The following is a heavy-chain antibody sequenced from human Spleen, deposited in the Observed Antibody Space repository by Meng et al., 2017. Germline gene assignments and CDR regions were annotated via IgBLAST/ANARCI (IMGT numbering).Heavy chain of an antibody. CDR3: ARVHNTGDSRDY. Sequence: SVKVSCKASGGTFSSYAISWVRQAPGQGLEWMGGIIPIFGTANYAQKFQGRVTITADKSTSTAYMELSSLRSEDTAVYYCARVHNTGDSRDYWGQGTLVTVSS. CDR1: GGTFSSYA. CDR2: IIPIFGTA. D-gene: IGHD2-21*01. J-gene: IGHJ4*02. V-gene: IGHV1-69*06.